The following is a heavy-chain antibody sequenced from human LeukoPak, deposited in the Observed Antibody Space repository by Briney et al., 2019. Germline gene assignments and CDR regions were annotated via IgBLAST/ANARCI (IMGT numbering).Heavy chain of an antibody. CDR2: IYYSGST. V-gene: IGHV4-59*01. J-gene: IGHJ3*02. Sequence: PSETLSLTCTVSGGSISSYYWSWIRQPPGKGLEWIGYIYYSGSTNYNSSLKSRVTISVDTSKNQFSLKLSSVTAADTAVYYCARGDFGMATRDDAFDIWGQGTMVTVSS. CDR1: GGSISSYY. D-gene: IGHD5-24*01. CDR3: ARGDFGMATRDDAFDI.